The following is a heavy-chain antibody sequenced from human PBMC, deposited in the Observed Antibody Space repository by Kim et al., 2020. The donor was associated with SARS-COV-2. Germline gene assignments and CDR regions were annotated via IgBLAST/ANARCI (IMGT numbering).Heavy chain of an antibody. J-gene: IGHJ4*02. CDR3: ARVTVADHYFDY. V-gene: IGHV4-59*08. CDR1: GGSISSYY. CDR2: IYYSGST. Sequence: SETLSLTCTVSGGSISSYYWSWIRQPPGKGLEWIGYIYYSGSTNYNPSLKSRVTISVDTSKNQFSLKLSSVTAADTAVYYCARVTVADHYFDYWGQGTLVTVSS. D-gene: IGHD6-19*01.